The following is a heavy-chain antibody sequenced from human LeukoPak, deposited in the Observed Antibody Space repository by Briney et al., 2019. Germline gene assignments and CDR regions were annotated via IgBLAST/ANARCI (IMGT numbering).Heavy chain of an antibody. CDR2: ISSSGSTI. Sequence: GGSLRLSCAASGFTFSDYYMSWIRQAPGKGREGVSYISSSGSTIYYADSVKGRFTISRDNAKNSLYLQMNSLRAEDTAVYYCARAVYDFWSGYYTLYYFDYWGQGTLVTVSS. CDR3: ARAVYDFWSGYYTLYYFDY. CDR1: GFTFSDYY. V-gene: IGHV3-11*04. J-gene: IGHJ4*02. D-gene: IGHD3-3*01.